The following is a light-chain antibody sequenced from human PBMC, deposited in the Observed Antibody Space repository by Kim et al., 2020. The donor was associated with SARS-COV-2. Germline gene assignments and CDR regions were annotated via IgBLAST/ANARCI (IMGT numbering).Light chain of an antibody. CDR3: QQYSNWPPYT. Sequence: VSPGERATRSCRASQSVSSNLAWYQQRRGQGPRLLIYGASTRATGIPARFSGSGSGTEFTLTISSLQSEDFAVYYCQQYSNWPPYTFGQGTKLEI. CDR1: QSVSSN. V-gene: IGKV3-15*01. J-gene: IGKJ2*01. CDR2: GAS.